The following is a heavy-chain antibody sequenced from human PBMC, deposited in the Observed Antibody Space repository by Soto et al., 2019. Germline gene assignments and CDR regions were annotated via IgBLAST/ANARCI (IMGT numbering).Heavy chain of an antibody. V-gene: IGHV1-3*01. Sequence: GASVKVSCKASGYTFTGYYMHWVRQAPGQGLEWMGWINAGNGNIKYSQKFQGRITITRDTSASTAYMELSSLRSEDTAVHYCARDSGSPWGPGTLVTVSS. D-gene: IGHD3-10*01. CDR1: GYTFTGYY. CDR2: INAGNGNI. J-gene: IGHJ5*02. CDR3: ARDSGSP.